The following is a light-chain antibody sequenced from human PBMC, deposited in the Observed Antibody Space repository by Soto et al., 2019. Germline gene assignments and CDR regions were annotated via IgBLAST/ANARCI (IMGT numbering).Light chain of an antibody. CDR1: QSVSSY. CDR2: DAS. CDR3: QQRSNWPRVT. V-gene: IGKV3-11*01. J-gene: IGKJ4*01. Sequence: EIVLTQSPATLSLSLGERATLSCRASQSVSSYLAWYQQKPGQAPRLLIYDASNRATGIPARFSGSGSGTDFTLTISSLEPEDFAVYYCQQRSNWPRVTFGGGTKVEIK.